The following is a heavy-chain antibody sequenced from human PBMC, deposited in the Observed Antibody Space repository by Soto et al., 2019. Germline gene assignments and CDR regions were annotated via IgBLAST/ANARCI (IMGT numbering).Heavy chain of an antibody. D-gene: IGHD1-26*01. J-gene: IGHJ4*02. CDR2: INADNGNT. V-gene: IGHV1-3*01. Sequence: ASVKVSCKASEDTFTNYAMHWVRQAPGQRLEWMGWINADNGNTKYPQKFQGRVTITRETSASTAYMELSSLRFEDTAVYYCSRGGRSTWDRYHFADWGQATQVTVSS. CDR3: SRGGRSTWDRYHFAD. CDR1: EDTFTNYA.